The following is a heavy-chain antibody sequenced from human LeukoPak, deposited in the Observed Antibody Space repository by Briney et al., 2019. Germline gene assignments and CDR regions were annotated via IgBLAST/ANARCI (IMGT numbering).Heavy chain of an antibody. Sequence: ASVKVSCKVSGYTLTELSMHWVRQPPGNGLEWMGGFDPEDGETIYAQKFQGRVTMIEDTSTDTAYMELSSLRSEDTAVYYCATPPVLRYFDWLPHTHWYFDLWGRGTLVTVSS. CDR1: GYTLTELS. J-gene: IGHJ2*01. CDR3: ATPPVLRYFDWLPHTHWYFDL. V-gene: IGHV1-24*01. CDR2: FDPEDGET. D-gene: IGHD3-9*01.